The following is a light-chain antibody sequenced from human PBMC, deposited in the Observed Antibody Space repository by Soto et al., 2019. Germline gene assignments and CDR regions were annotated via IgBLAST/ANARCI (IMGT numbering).Light chain of an antibody. CDR3: QQYSDWPLT. CDR1: QSVSSN. Sequence: EIVMTQSPATLSVSPGERATLSCRASQSVSSNLAWYQQKPGQAPRLLIYGASTRATGIPARFSGSGSETEFTLTISSLQSEDFAVYYCQQYSDWPLTFGGWTKVEIK. J-gene: IGKJ4*01. V-gene: IGKV3D-15*01. CDR2: GAS.